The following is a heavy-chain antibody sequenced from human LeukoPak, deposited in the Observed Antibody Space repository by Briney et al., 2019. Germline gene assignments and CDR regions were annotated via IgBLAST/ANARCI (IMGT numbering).Heavy chain of an antibody. CDR2: ISSSSSYI. CDR1: GFTFSSYS. Sequence: WGSLSLSCAASGFTFSSYSMNWVRQAPGKGLEWVSSISSSSSYIYYADSVKGRFTISRDNAKNSLYLQMNSLRAEDTAVYYCARTRIRYDSSGYGSFDYWGQGTLVTVSS. CDR3: ARTRIRYDSSGYGSFDY. D-gene: IGHD3-22*01. J-gene: IGHJ4*02. V-gene: IGHV3-21*01.